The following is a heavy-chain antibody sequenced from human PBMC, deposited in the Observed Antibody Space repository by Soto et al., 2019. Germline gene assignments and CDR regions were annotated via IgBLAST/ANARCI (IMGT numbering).Heavy chain of an antibody. V-gene: IGHV1-69*04. CDR1: GGTFSSYT. CDR3: AREVLSHASYYYMDV. D-gene: IGHD3-16*01. CDR2: IIPILGIA. Sequence: ASVKVSCKASGGTFSSYTISWVRQAPGQGLEWMGRIIPILGIANYAQKFQGRVTITADKSTSTAYMELSSLRSEDTAVYYCAREVLSHASYYYMDVWGKGTTVTVSS. J-gene: IGHJ6*03.